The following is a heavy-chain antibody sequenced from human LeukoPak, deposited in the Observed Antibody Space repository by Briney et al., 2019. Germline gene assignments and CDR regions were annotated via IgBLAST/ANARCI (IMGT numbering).Heavy chain of an antibody. V-gene: IGHV3-48*04. J-gene: IGHJ4*02. CDR2: ISSSSSTI. Sequence: GGSLRLSCAASGFTFSSYAMSWVRQAPGKGLEWVSYISSSSSTIYYADSVKGRFTISRDNAKNSLYLQMNSLRAEDTAVYYCARDDYYDSSGYPTDYWGQGTLVTVSS. CDR3: ARDDYYDSSGYPTDY. D-gene: IGHD3-22*01. CDR1: GFTFSSYA.